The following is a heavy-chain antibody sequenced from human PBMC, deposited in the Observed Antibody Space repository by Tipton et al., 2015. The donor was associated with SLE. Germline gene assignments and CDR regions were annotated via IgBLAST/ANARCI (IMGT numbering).Heavy chain of an antibody. J-gene: IGHJ6*03. V-gene: IGHV4-61*02. CDR1: GGSINSPRYF. CDR3: AREEMVMPTPRFFYYKMDV. CDR2: MDYSGSS. Sequence: TLSLTCTLSGGSINSPRYFLNWIRQAAGKGLERIGRMDYSGSSKYNPSLKSRVTISVGTSKNQFSLELSSVTAADTAVYFCAREEMVMPTPRFFYYKMDVWGKGTTVTVSS. D-gene: IGHD2-21*01.